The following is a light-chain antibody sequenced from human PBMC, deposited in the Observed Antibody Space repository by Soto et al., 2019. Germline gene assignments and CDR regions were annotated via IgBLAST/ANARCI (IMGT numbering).Light chain of an antibody. Sequence: QSVLTQPPSASGTPGQRVTISCSGSSSNIGANYVSWNQHLPGLAPRFLIYKNNQRPSGVPDRFSGSKSGTSASLAISGLRSEDEADYYCSSWDDSLSGHWVFGGGTKVTVL. CDR3: SSWDDSLSGHWV. CDR1: SSNIGANY. CDR2: KNN. J-gene: IGLJ3*02. V-gene: IGLV1-47*01.